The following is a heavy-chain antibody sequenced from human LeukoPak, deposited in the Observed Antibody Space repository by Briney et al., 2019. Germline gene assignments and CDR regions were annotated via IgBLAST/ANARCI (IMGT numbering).Heavy chain of an antibody. Sequence: GGSLRLSCAASGFTFSSYEMNWVRQAPGKGLEWVSYISSSGGTIYYADSVKGRFTISRDNAKNSLYLQMNSLRAEDTAVYYCAREVDDSSGYSFDYWGQGTLVTVSS. D-gene: IGHD3-22*01. CDR2: ISSSGGTI. CDR1: GFTFSSYE. J-gene: IGHJ4*02. V-gene: IGHV3-48*03. CDR3: AREVDDSSGYSFDY.